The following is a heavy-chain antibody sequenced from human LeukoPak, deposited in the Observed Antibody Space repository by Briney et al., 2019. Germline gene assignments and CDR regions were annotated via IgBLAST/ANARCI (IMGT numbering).Heavy chain of an antibody. Sequence: SETLSLTCAVYGGSFSGYYWIGIGQPPGKVGEWSGEINHSGTTNYNPSLKSRVTISVDTSKNQFSLQLRTVTAADTAVYYCARTDLGRHFDYWGQGTLVTVSS. V-gene: IGHV4-34*01. D-gene: IGHD1-26*01. J-gene: IGHJ4*02. CDR2: INHSGTT. CDR1: GGSFSGYY. CDR3: ARTDLGRHFDY.